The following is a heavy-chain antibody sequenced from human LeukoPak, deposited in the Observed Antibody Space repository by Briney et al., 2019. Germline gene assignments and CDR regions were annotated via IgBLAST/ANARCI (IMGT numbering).Heavy chain of an antibody. CDR3: ARGRSVLWFGELFQDAFDI. D-gene: IGHD3-10*01. CDR2: INAGNGNT. V-gene: IGHV1-3*01. Sequence: GASVKVSCKASGYTFTSYAMHWVRQAPGQRLEWMGWINAGNGNTKYSQKFQGRVTITRDTSASTAYMELSSLRSEDTAVYYCARGRSVLWFGELFQDAFDIWGQGTLVTVSS. CDR1: GYTFTSYA. J-gene: IGHJ4*02.